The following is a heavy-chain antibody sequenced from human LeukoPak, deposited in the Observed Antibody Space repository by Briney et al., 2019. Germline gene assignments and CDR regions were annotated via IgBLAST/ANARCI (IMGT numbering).Heavy chain of an antibody. CDR2: INPDGSYM. D-gene: IGHD6-6*01. Sequence: PGGSLRLSCAASGFTFSHSWMTWVRQAPGKGLEWVANINPDGSYMYCVESVRGRFIISRDNAKNTLFLQMNSLRAEDTAVYYCARTSSSWEYYYYGMDVWGQGTTVTVSS. V-gene: IGHV3-7*03. CDR1: GFTFSHSW. CDR3: ARTSSSWEYYYYGMDV. J-gene: IGHJ6*02.